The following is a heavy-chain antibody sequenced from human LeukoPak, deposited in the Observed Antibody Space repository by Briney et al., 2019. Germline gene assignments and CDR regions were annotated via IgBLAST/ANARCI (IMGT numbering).Heavy chain of an antibody. CDR2: INHSGST. D-gene: IGHD3-22*01. J-gene: IGHJ4*02. CDR3: ARCRLYYYDNSGYYIDY. Sequence: PSETLSLTCAVYGGSFSGYYWSWIRQPPGKGLEWIGEINHSGSTNYNPSLKSRVTISVDTSKNQFSLKLSSVTAADTAVYYCARCRLYYYDNSGYYIDYWGQGTLVTVSS. CDR1: GGSFSGYY. V-gene: IGHV4-34*01.